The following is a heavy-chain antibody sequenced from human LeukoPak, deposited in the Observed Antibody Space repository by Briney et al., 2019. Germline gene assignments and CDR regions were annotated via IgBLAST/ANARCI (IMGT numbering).Heavy chain of an antibody. V-gene: IGHV3-23*01. CDR3: AKDEGSSSVPDY. J-gene: IGHJ4*02. CDR1: GFTFSSYA. CDR2: ISGSGGST. D-gene: IGHD6-13*01. Sequence: GGSLRLSCAASGFTFSSYAMSWVRQAPGKGLEWVSAISGSGGSTYYADSVKGRFTISRDNSKNTLYLQMNDLRAEDTAVYYCAKDEGSSSVPDYWGQGTLVTVSS.